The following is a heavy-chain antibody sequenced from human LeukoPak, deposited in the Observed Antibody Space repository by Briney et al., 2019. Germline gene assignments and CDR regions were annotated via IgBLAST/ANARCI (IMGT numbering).Heavy chain of an antibody. Sequence: GGSLRLSCAASGFTFSNYAMNWVRQAPGKGLEWVSVISGSGGNTYYADSVKGRFTISRDNSKNTLYLQTNRLRDEDTAVYYCAKGESSGWYSAPLGLDYWGQGTLVTVSS. V-gene: IGHV3-23*01. CDR2: ISGSGGNT. CDR1: GFTFSNYA. CDR3: AKGESSGWYSAPLGLDY. J-gene: IGHJ4*02. D-gene: IGHD6-19*01.